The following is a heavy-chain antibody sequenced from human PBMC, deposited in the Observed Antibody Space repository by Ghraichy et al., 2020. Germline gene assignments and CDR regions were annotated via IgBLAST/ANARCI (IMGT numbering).Heavy chain of an antibody. CDR2: ISAYNGNT. J-gene: IGHJ4*02. Sequence: ASVKVSCKASGYTFTSYGISWVRQAPGQGLEWMGWISAYNGNTNYAQKLQGRVTMTTDTSTSTAYMELRSLRSDDTAVYYCARGPSGWSPTPLSVWGQGTLVTVSS. V-gene: IGHV1-18*01. CDR1: GYTFTSYG. CDR3: ARGPSGWSPTPLSV. D-gene: IGHD6-19*01.